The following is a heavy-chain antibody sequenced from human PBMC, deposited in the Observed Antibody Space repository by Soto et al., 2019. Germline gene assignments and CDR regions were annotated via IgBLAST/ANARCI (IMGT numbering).Heavy chain of an antibody. Sequence: QITLNESGPTVVRPTETLTLTCRFSGFSLTTSGVGVGWIRQSPGKAPEWLALIYWDDDKRYSASLKSRLTITKDTSKNQVVLTLSDLDLTDTATYYCAHRVLRTVFGLVTTTAIYFDFWGQGTPVAVSS. D-gene: IGHD3-3*01. J-gene: IGHJ4*02. V-gene: IGHV2-5*02. CDR1: GFSLTTSGVG. CDR2: IYWDDDK. CDR3: AHRVLRTVFGLVTTTAIYFDF.